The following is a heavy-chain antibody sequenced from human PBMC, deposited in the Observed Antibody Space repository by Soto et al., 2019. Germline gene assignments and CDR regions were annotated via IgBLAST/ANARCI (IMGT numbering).Heavy chain of an antibody. D-gene: IGHD4-17*01. Sequence: EVQLVESGGGLVQPGGSLRLSCAASGFTLSGYWMSWVRQAPGKGLEWVANIKHDGSVKYYVDSVKGRYTISRDNAKNSLYLQMDSLRAEDTAVYYCARPTSVDYGDYGWDCWGQGTLVTVSS. J-gene: IGHJ4*02. CDR3: ARPTSVDYGDYGWDC. CDR1: GFTLSGYW. CDR2: IKHDGSVK. V-gene: IGHV3-7*01.